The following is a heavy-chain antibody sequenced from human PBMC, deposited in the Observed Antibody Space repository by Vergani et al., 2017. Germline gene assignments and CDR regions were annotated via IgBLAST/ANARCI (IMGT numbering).Heavy chain of an antibody. CDR3: ASLGYCTNGVCYNWDFEL. D-gene: IGHD2-8*01. Sequence: QLQLQESGPGLVKPSETLSLTCTVSGGSISSSTYSWGWFRQPPGKGLEWIGSIYYSGSTYYNPSLKSRVTISVATSKNQISLRLSSVAAADTAGYYCASLGYCTNGVCYNWDFELWGRGTLVTVSS. CDR2: IYYSGST. J-gene: IGHJ2*01. V-gene: IGHV4-39*01. CDR1: GGSISSSTYS.